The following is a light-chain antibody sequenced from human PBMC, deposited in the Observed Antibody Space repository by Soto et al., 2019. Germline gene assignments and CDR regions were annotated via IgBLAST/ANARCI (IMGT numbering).Light chain of an antibody. CDR3: QQYGSSPT. Sequence: EIVLTQSPGTLSLSPGERATLSCRATQIVSISYFAWYQQKPGQAPRLLIYSTFSRATGIPDRFSGSGSGTDFTLTISSLEPEDFAVYYCQQYGSSPTFGQGTNVGI. CDR2: STF. V-gene: IGKV3-20*01. CDR1: QIVSISY. J-gene: IGKJ1*01.